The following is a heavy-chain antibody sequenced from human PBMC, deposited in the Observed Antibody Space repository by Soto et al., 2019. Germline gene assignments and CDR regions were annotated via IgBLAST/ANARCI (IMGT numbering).Heavy chain of an antibody. V-gene: IGHV3-21*02. CDR1: GFTFSSYT. Sequence: EVQLVESGGGLVKPGGSVRLSCEDSGFTFSSYTKNWVRRAPGKGLEWVSSISSRSTNTHYADSVRGRFTISRDNAKRSLYLQMNSLRAEDTAVYYCARGPLYYFDYWGQGTLVTVSS. CDR3: ARGPLYYFDY. J-gene: IGHJ4*02. CDR2: ISSRSTNT.